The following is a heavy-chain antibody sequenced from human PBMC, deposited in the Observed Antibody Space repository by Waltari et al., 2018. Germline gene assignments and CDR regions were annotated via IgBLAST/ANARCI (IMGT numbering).Heavy chain of an antibody. CDR1: GFTFSSYS. V-gene: IGHV3-21*03. CDR2: ISSSSSYI. CDR3: ARGYSGSYCLDY. J-gene: IGHJ4*02. Sequence: EVQLVESGGGLVKPGGSLRLSCAASGFTFSSYSMNWVRQAPGKGLEWVLSISSSSSYIYYADSVKGRFTISRDNAKNSLYLQMNSLRAEDTAVYYCARGYSGSYCLDYWGQGTLVTVSS. D-gene: IGHD1-26*01.